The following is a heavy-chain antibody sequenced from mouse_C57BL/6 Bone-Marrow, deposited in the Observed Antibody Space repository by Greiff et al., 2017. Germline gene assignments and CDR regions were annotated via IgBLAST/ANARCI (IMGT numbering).Heavy chain of an antibody. CDR2: IWRGGST. V-gene: IGHV2-5*01. Sequence: VQLQQSGPGLVQPSQSLSITCTVSGFSLTSYGVHWVRQSPGKGLEWLGVIWRGGSTDYNAAFMSRLSITKDNSKSQVFFKMNSLLADDTAIYYCAKEGLRRPYWYFDVWGTGTTVTVSS. D-gene: IGHD2-4*01. CDR3: AKEGLRRPYWYFDV. J-gene: IGHJ1*03. CDR1: GFSLTSYG.